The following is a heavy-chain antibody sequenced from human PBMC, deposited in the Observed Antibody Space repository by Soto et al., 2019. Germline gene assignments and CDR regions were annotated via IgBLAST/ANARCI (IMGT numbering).Heavy chain of an antibody. J-gene: IGHJ6*02. CDR3: ARGSYTIFGVVMDV. V-gene: IGHV4-30-4*01. CDR2: IYYSGST. CDR1: GGSISSGDYS. Sequence: QVQLQESGPGLVKPSQTLSLTCTVSGGSISSGDYSGSGSRKPPGKGLEWIGYIYYSGSTYYNPSLKSRVTISVDTSKNQFSLKLSSVTAADTAVYYCARGSYTIFGVVMDVWGQGTTVTVSS. D-gene: IGHD3-3*01.